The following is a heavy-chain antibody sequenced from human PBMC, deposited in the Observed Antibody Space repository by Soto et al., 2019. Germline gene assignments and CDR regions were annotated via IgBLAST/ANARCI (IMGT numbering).Heavy chain of an antibody. CDR1: GYSFTSYW. CDR3: ARLSGIRLYYYYGMDV. Sequence: GESLKISCKGSGYSFTSYWISWVRQMPGKGLEWMGRIDPSDSYTNYSPSFQGHVTISADKSISTAYLQWSSLKASDTAMYYCARLSGIRLYYYYGMDVWGQGTTVTVSS. J-gene: IGHJ6*02. CDR2: IDPSDSYT. V-gene: IGHV5-10-1*01. D-gene: IGHD3-10*01.